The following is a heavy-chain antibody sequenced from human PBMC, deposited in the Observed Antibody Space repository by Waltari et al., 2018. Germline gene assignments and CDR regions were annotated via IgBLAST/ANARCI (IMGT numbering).Heavy chain of an antibody. CDR2: IYYIGST. CDR3: ARQPKRGMDV. CDR1: GGSFSSSSSY. J-gene: IGHJ6*02. D-gene: IGHD6-25*01. V-gene: IGHV4-39*07. Sequence: QLQLQESGPGLVQPSEPLSLTCTVSGGSFSSSSSYWCCIRQPPGKGLEWIGSIYYIGSTYYTPSLKSRVTISVDTSNNQFALKLSSVTAAETAVYYCARQPKRGMDVWGQGTTVTVSS.